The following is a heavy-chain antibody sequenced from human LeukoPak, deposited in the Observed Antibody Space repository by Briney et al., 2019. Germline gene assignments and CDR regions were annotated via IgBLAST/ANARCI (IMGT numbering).Heavy chain of an antibody. J-gene: IGHJ3*02. CDR3: ARSYYDFWSGYRTGDGAFDI. D-gene: IGHD3-3*01. CDR1: GGTFSSYA. Sequence: ASVKVSCKASGGTFSSYAISWVRQAPGQGLEWMGGIIPIFGTANYAQKFQGRVTITTDESTSTAYMELSSLRSEDTAVHYCARSYYDFWSGYRTGDGAFDIWGQGTMVTVSS. CDR2: IIPIFGTA. V-gene: IGHV1-69*05.